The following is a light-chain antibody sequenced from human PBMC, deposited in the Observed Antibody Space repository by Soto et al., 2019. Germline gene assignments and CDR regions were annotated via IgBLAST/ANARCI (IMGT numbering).Light chain of an antibody. Sequence: ALQLTQSPSSLSASAGDRVTITCRASQGISSALAWYQQKSGKAPKLLIYDASTLQSGVPSRFSGSGSGTDFTLTISSLQPEDCATYYCLQFNSFSSTFGGGTKVEI. CDR1: QGISSA. J-gene: IGKJ4*01. V-gene: IGKV1-13*02. CDR3: LQFNSFSST. CDR2: DAS.